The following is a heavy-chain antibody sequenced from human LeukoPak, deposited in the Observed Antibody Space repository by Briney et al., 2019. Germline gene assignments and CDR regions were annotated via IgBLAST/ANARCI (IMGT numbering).Heavy chain of an antibody. CDR1: GFTFSSYE. Sequence: GGSLRLSCAASGFTFSSYEMNWVRQAPGKGLEWVSYISSSGSTIYYADSVKGRFTIARDNGKNSLYLQMNSLRAEDTAVYYVVKDTPTTGYHLDSWGQGTLVTVSS. D-gene: IGHD1-1*01. CDR3: VKDTPTTGYHLDS. J-gene: IGHJ4*02. V-gene: IGHV3-48*03. CDR2: ISSSGSTI.